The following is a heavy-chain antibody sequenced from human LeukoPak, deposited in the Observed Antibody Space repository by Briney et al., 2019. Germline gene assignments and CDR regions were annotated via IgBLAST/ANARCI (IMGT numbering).Heavy chain of an antibody. J-gene: IGHJ4*02. D-gene: IGHD2-2*03. Sequence: PGGSLRLSCAASGFTFSNAWMSWVRQAPGKGLEWVGRIKSKTDGGTTDYAAPVKGRFTISRDDSKNMLYLQMNSLKTEDTAVYYCTTDLGYCSSTSCPHLGYWGQGTLVTVSS. V-gene: IGHV3-15*01. CDR3: TTDLGYCSSTSCPHLGY. CDR2: IKSKTDGGTT. CDR1: GFTFSNAW.